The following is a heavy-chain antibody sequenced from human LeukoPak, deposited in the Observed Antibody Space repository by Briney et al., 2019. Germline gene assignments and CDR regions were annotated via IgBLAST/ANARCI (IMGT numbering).Heavy chain of an antibody. D-gene: IGHD3-22*01. V-gene: IGHV1-2*06. CDR2: INPNSGGI. CDR1: GYTFTGYY. J-gene: IGHJ4*02. Sequence: ASVKVSCKASGYTFTGYYMHWVRQAPGQGLEWMGRINPNSGGINYAQKFQGRVTMTRDTSISTAYMELSRLRSDDTAVYYCARDLVQRGNYYDSSGPLDYWGQGTLVTVSS. CDR3: ARDLVQRGNYYDSSGPLDY.